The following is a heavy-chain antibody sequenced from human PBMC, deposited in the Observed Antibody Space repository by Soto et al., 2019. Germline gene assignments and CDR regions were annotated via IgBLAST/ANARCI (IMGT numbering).Heavy chain of an antibody. Sequence: ASVKVPCKASGYTFSNYGISWVRQAPGQGLEWVGWISVYNGNTNYAQRLQGRVTMTTDTSTNTAYMELRSLRSDDTAVYYCARRLHYPAIAANFYYYAVDVWGQGTTVTVSS. CDR1: GYTFSNYG. J-gene: IGHJ6*02. CDR2: ISVYNGNT. CDR3: ARRLHYPAIAANFYYYAVDV. V-gene: IGHV1-18*01. D-gene: IGHD6-13*01.